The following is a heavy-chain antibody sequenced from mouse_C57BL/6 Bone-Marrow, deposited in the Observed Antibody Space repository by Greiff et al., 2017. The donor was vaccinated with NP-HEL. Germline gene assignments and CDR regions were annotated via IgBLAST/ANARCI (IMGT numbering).Heavy chain of an antibody. J-gene: IGHJ2*01. V-gene: IGHV1-81*01. CDR2: IYPRSGNT. CDR1: GYTFTSYG. D-gene: IGHD1-1*02. CDR3: ARYRGPPFDY. Sequence: QVQLKESGAELARPGASVKLSCKASGYTFTSYGISWVKQRTGQGLEWIGEIYPRSGNTYYNEKFKGKATLTADKSSSTAYMELRSLTSEDSAVYFCARYRGPPFDYWGQGTTLTVSS.